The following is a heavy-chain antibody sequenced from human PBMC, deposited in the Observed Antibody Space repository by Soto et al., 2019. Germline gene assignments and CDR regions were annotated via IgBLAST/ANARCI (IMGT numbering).Heavy chain of an antibody. D-gene: IGHD3-22*01. V-gene: IGHV3-30*18. CDR1: GFTFSIYG. Sequence: QVQLVESGGGVVQPGRSLRLSCAASGFTFSIYGMHWVRQAPGKGLEWVAVISYDGSNKYYADSVKGRFTISRDNSKNTLYLQMNSLRAEDTAVYYCAKVGLGRLIPHYWGQGTLVTVSS. J-gene: IGHJ4*02. CDR3: AKVGLGRLIPHY. CDR2: ISYDGSNK.